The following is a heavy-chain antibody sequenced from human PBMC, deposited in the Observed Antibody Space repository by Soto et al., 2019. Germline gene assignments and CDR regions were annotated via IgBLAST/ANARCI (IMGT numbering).Heavy chain of an antibody. CDR3: SRYARYCIGGSCPFGY. J-gene: IGHJ4*01. CDR2: ISYDGSNK. CDR1: GFTFSSYA. V-gene: IGHV3-30-3*01. D-gene: IGHD2-15*01. Sequence: GGSLRLSCAASGFTFSSYAMHWVRQAPDKGLGWVAVISYDGSNKLYADSVKGRFTISRDNAKNTLYLQRNSLRAEDTAVYYCSRYARYCIGGSCPFGYWGHGTLVTGSS.